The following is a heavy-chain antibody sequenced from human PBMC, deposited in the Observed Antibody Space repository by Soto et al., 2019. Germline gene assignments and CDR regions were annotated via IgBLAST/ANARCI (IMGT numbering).Heavy chain of an antibody. Sequence: SETLSLTCTAAGGSISSYYWSWIRQPPGKGLEWIGYIYYSGSTNYNPSLKSRVTISVDTSKNQFSLKLSSVTAADTAVYYCARDVQLWGQGTLVPVSS. CDR2: IYYSGST. CDR1: GGSISSYY. CDR3: ARDVQL. V-gene: IGHV4-59*01. D-gene: IGHD1-1*01. J-gene: IGHJ4*02.